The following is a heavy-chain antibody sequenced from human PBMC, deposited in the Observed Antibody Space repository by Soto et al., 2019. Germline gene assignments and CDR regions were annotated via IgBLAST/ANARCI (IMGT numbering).Heavy chain of an antibody. Sequence: GASVKVSCKASGYTFTGYYMHWVRQAPGQGLEWMAWINPNSGGTNYAQKFQGRVTMTRDTSISTAYMELSRLRSDDTAVYYCASGYFESSSWYNFDYWGQGTLVTVSS. CDR2: INPNSGGT. CDR1: GYTFTGYY. J-gene: IGHJ4*02. CDR3: ASGYFESSSWYNFDY. D-gene: IGHD6-13*01. V-gene: IGHV1-2*02.